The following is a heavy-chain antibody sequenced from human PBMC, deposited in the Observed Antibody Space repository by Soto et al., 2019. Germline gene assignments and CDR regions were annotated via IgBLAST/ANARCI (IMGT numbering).Heavy chain of an antibody. CDR1: GFTFDDYA. V-gene: IGHV3-9*01. D-gene: IGHD2-2*01. CDR2: ISWNSGSI. J-gene: IGHJ6*03. Sequence: EVQLVESGGGLVQPGRSLRLSCAASGFTFDDYAMHWVRQAPGKGLEWVSGISWNSGSIGYADSVKGRFTISRDNAKNSLYLQMNSLRAEDTALYYCAKGPAAMMGGYYYYYYYMDVWGKGTTVTVSS. CDR3: AKGPAAMMGGYYYYYYYMDV.